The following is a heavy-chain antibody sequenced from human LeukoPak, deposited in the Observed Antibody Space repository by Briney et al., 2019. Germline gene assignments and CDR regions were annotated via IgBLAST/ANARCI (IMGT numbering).Heavy chain of an antibody. CDR1: GYTLSELS. V-gene: IGHV1-24*01. CDR3: ATVSLYGGHGGLDY. Sequence: ASVKVSCKVSGYTLSELSMHWVRQAPGKGLEWMGGFDPEDGETIYAQKFQGRVTMTEDTSTDTAYMELSSLKSDDTAVYYCATVSLYGGHGGLDYWGQGTLVTVSS. D-gene: IGHD4-23*01. J-gene: IGHJ4*02. CDR2: FDPEDGET.